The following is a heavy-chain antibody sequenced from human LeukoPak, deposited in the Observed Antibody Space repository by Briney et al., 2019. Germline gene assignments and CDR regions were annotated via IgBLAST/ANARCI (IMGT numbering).Heavy chain of an antibody. CDR2: IIPIFGTA. J-gene: IGHJ3*02. Sequence: SVKVSCKASGGTFSSYAISWVRQAPGQGLEWMGGIIPIFGTANYAQRFQGRVTVTADESTSTAYMELSSLRSEDTAVYYCARDQKDAFDIWGQGTMVTVSS. V-gene: IGHV1-69*13. CDR1: GGTFSSYA. CDR3: ARDQKDAFDI.